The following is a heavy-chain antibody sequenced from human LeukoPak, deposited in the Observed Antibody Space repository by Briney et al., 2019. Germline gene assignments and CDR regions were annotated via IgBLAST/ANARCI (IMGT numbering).Heavy chain of an antibody. CDR3: ARDRGYYYDSSGYYPLGY. CDR2: IGTNGDNT. V-gene: IGHV3-64*04. J-gene: IGHJ4*02. D-gene: IGHD3-22*01. CDR1: GFTFSTYA. Sequence: PGGSLRLSCAASGFTFSTYAMHWVRQAPGKGLEYVSAIGTNGDNTYYADSVKGRFTISRDNAKNSLYLQMNSLRAEDTAVYYCARDRGYYYDSSGYYPLGYWGQGTLVTVSS.